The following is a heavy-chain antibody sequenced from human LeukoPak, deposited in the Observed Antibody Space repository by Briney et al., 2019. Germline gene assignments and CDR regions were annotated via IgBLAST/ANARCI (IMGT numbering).Heavy chain of an antibody. CDR2: IFPSGSP. CDR3: ASFGDYGRLLDY. CDR1: GGSISSGSYY. J-gene: IGHJ4*02. V-gene: IGHV4-61*02. D-gene: IGHD4-17*01. Sequence: SQTLSLTCTVSGGSISSGSYYWSWIRQPAGKGLEWIGRIFPSGSPNYNPSLKSRVTISVDTSKNQFSLKLSSVTAADTAVYYCASFGDYGRLLDYWGQGTLVTVSS.